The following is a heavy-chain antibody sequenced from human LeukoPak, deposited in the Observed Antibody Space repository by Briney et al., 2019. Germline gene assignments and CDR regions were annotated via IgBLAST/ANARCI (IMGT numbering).Heavy chain of an antibody. J-gene: IGHJ3*02. V-gene: IGHV1-18*04. D-gene: IGHD2-2*01. CDR3: ARAPLSIVVVPAANAFDI. CDR2: ISAYNGNT. CDR1: GYTFTSYG. Sequence: ASVKVSCKASGYTFTSYGISWVRQAPGQGLEWMGWISAYNGNTNYAQKLQGRVTMTTDTSTSTAYMELRSLRSDDTAVYYCARAPLSIVVVPAANAFDIWGHGTMVTVSS.